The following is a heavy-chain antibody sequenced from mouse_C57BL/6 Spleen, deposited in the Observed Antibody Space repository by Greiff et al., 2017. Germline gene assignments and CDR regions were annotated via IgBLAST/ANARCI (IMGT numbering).Heavy chain of an antibody. Sequence: QVQLMESGAELVKPGASVTISCKVSGYAFSSYWMNWVKRGPGKGLEWIGQIYPGDGDTNYNGKFKGKATLTADKSSSTAYMQISSLTSEDSAVYFCARSGLWYAMDYWGQGTSVTVSS. J-gene: IGHJ4*01. D-gene: IGHD3-1*01. CDR1: GYAFSSYW. V-gene: IGHV1-80*01. CDR3: ARSGLWYAMDY. CDR2: IYPGDGDT.